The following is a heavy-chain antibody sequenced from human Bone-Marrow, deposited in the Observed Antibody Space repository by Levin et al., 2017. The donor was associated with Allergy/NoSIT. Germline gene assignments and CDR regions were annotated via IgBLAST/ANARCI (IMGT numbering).Heavy chain of an antibody. D-gene: IGHD5-24*01. J-gene: IGHJ5*02. Sequence: GSLRLSCTVSGGSISSYYWSWIRQPPGKGLEWIGYIYYSGSTNYNPSLKSRVTISVDTSKNQFSLKLSSVTAADTAVYYCARGEMATMWGWFDPWGQGTLVTVSS. V-gene: IGHV4-59*01. CDR1: GGSISSYY. CDR2: IYYSGST. CDR3: ARGEMATMWGWFDP.